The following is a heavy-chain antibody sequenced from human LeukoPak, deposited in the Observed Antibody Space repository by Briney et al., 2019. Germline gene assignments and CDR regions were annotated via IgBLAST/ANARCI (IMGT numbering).Heavy chain of an antibody. D-gene: IGHD1-26*01. CDR2: INSDGSST. Sequence: GGSLRLSCAASGFTFSSYWMHWVRQAPGKGLVWVSRINSDGSSTSYADSVRGRFTISRDNAKNTLYLQMNSLRAEDTAVYYCARGVGAHDLFDYWGQGTLVTVSS. CDR1: GFTFSSYW. CDR3: ARGVGAHDLFDY. V-gene: IGHV3-74*01. J-gene: IGHJ4*02.